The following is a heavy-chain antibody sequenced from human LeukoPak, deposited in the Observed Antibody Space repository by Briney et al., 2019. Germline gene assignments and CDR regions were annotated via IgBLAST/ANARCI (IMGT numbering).Heavy chain of an antibody. CDR3: ARDTSGYYFPFDY. CDR1: GGSISSDNYY. CDR2: IYHSGST. Sequence: PSETLSLTCTVSGGSISSDNYYWGWIRQPPGKGLEWIGTIYHSGSTYYNPSLKSRVSISVDTSKNQFSLRLSSVTAADTAVYYCARDTSGYYFPFDYWGQGTLVTVSS. D-gene: IGHD3-22*01. J-gene: IGHJ4*02. V-gene: IGHV4-39*07.